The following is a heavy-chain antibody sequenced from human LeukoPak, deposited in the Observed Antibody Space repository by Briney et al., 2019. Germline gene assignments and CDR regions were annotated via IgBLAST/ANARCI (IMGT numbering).Heavy chain of an antibody. CDR3: ATLGARGGAAAASLRY. CDR2: ISSSSSYI. V-gene: IGHV3-21*01. CDR1: GFTFSSYS. Sequence: GGSLRLSCAASGFTFSSYSMNWVRQAPGKGLEWVSSISSSSSYIYYADSVKGRFTISRDNAKNSLYLQMNSLRAEDTAVYYCATLGARGGAAAASLRYWGQGTLVTVSS. D-gene: IGHD6-13*01. J-gene: IGHJ4*02.